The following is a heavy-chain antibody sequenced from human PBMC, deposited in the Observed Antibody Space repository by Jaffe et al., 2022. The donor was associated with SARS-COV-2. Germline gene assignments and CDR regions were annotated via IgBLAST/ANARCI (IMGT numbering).Heavy chain of an antibody. Sequence: EVQLVESGGGLVQPGESLRLSCAGSGFIFSSYAMTWVRQAPGKGLEWVSSLSRTGDAPHYADSVKGRFTISRDNSESTLYLQMNSLRTEDTAVYYCAKGMPKDYDSSGYSIHRHWGEGALVTVSS. V-gene: IGHV3-23*04. CDR2: LSRTGDAP. D-gene: IGHD3-22*01. J-gene: IGHJ4*02. CDR3: AKGMPKDYDSSGYSIHRH. CDR1: GFIFSSYA.